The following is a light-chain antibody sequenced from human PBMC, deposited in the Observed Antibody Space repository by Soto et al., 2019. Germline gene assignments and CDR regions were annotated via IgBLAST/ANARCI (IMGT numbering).Light chain of an antibody. Sequence: EIVMTQSPATLSVSPGERATLSCRASQSVSNNYLAWYQQKPGQAPRLLIYAASTRATGVPAGFSGSGSGTEFTLTISSLQSEDFAVYYCQQYNNWPLTFGQGTKVDIK. J-gene: IGKJ1*01. CDR1: QSVSNN. CDR3: QQYNNWPLT. V-gene: IGKV3-15*01. CDR2: AAS.